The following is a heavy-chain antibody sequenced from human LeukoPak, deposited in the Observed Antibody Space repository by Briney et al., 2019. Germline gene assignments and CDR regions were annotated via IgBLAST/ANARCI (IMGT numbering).Heavy chain of an antibody. CDR2: IYHSGST. J-gene: IGHJ5*02. CDR3: ARTIVVVPAAMNWFDP. V-gene: IGHV4-39*02. CDR1: GGSISSSSYY. Sequence: SETLSLTCTVSGGSISSSSYYWGWIRQPPGKGLEWIASIYHSGSTYYNPSLRSRVAISVDTSKNHFSLMLDSVTAADTAVYYCARTIVVVPAAMNWFDPWGQGTLVTVSS. D-gene: IGHD2-2*01.